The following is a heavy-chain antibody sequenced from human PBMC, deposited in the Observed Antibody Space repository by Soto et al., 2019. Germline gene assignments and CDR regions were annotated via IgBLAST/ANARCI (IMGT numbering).Heavy chain of an antibody. CDR2: IYASGTT. V-gene: IGHV4-4*07. D-gene: IGHD1-1*01. Sequence: QVRLQESGPGLVKPSETLSLTCTVSGASISNYYWSWIRQPAGKGLECLGRIYASGTTTYNPSRRRRVTRSVDTSKNQFSLNLESVAAAVTAVYYCARESRSELGTVEYWGQGTLVTVSS. CDR1: GASISNYY. CDR3: ARESRSELGTVEY. J-gene: IGHJ4*02.